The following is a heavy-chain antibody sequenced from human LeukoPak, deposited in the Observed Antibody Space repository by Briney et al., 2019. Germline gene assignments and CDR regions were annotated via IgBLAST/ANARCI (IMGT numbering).Heavy chain of an antibody. Sequence: GGSLRLSCAASGFTFSSYAMSWVRQAPGKGLEWVSVIYSGGSTYYADSVKGRFTISRDNSKNTLYLQMNSLRAEDTAVYYCAREYYDSSGYYFDAFDIWGQGTMVTVSS. CDR3: AREYYDSSGYYFDAFDI. CDR2: IYSGGST. J-gene: IGHJ3*02. D-gene: IGHD3-22*01. CDR1: GFTFSSYA. V-gene: IGHV3-66*01.